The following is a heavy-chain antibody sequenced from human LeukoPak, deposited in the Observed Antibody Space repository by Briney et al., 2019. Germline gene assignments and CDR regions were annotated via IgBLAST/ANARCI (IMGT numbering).Heavy chain of an antibody. CDR1: GVTFSSYS. CDR2: VSSSSSAI. CDR3: ARRWTGALTNAFDI. V-gene: IGHV3-48*01. Sequence: GGSLSLSCAASGVTFSSYSMNWVRQAPRTGLGWVSYVSSSSSAISYADPSHGRFTISTDNAKNSLYLQMNSLRTEATAVYYCARRWTGALTNAFDIWGQGAMVTVSS. D-gene: IGHD3/OR15-3a*01. J-gene: IGHJ3*02.